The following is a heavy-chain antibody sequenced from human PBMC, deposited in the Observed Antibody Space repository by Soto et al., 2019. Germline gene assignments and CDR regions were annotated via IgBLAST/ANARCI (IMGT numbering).Heavy chain of an antibody. D-gene: IGHD6-6*01. J-gene: IGHJ6*02. CDR3: ANGEGVSSSSDDYYYYGMDV. Sequence: EVQLLESGGGLVQSGGSLRLSCAASGFTFSSYAMSWVRQAPGKGLEWVSAISGSGGSTYYADSVKGRFTISRDNSKNTLYLQMNSLRAEDTAVYYCANGEGVSSSSDDYYYYGMDVWGQGTTVTVSS. CDR2: ISGSGGST. CDR1: GFTFSSYA. V-gene: IGHV3-23*01.